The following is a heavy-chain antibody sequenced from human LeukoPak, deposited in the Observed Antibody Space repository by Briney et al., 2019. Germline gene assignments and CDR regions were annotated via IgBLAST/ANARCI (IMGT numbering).Heavy chain of an antibody. J-gene: IGHJ4*02. CDR1: GFTFSSYA. CDR3: ARDAVYDSSGYYYVGYYFDY. CDR2: ISSNGGST. D-gene: IGHD3-22*01. Sequence: GGSLRLSCAASGFTFSSYAMHWVRQAPGKGLEYVSAISSNGGSTYYANSVKGRFTISRDNSKNTLYLQMGSLRAEDMAVYYCARDAVYDSSGYYYVGYYFDYWGRGTLVTVSS. V-gene: IGHV3-64*01.